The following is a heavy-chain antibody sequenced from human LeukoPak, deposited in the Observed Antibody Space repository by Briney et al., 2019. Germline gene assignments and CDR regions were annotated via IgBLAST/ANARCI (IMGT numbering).Heavy chain of an antibody. CDR1: GGTFSSYA. CDR3: ARASSGIRFLEWHDNWFDP. CDR2: IIPIFGTA. Sequence: SVTVSCTASGGTFSSYAISWVRQAPGQGLEWMGGIIPIFGTANYAQKFQGRVTITADESTSTAYMELSSLRSEDTAVYYCARASSGIRFLEWHDNWFDPWGQGTLVTVSS. D-gene: IGHD3-3*01. J-gene: IGHJ5*02. V-gene: IGHV1-69*13.